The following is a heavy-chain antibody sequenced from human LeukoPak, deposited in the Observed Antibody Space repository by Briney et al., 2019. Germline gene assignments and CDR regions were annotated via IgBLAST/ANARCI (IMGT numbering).Heavy chain of an antibody. D-gene: IGHD6-19*01. CDR1: GFTFSKYW. J-gene: IGHJ4*02. CDR3: ATKQWLAPPPDS. V-gene: IGHV3-74*01. Sequence: GGSLRLSCAASGFTFSKYWMLWVRQAPGKGLESVSRINTDGTVTTYADSVKGRFTVSRDNADNTMFLQMNSVRDEVTAVYYCATKQWLAPPPDSWGQGTPVTVSS. CDR2: INTDGTVT.